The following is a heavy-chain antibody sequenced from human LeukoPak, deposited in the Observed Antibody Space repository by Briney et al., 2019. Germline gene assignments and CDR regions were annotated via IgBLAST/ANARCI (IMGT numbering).Heavy chain of an antibody. Sequence: ASVKVSCKASGYTFTNYYMHWVRQAPGRGLEWLGIFNPSGGSTNYAQKFQGRVTMTRDTSTSTVYMELSSLRSEDTAIYYCAREGIVVALFDYWGQGTLVTVSS. J-gene: IGHJ4*02. D-gene: IGHD3-22*01. V-gene: IGHV1-46*01. CDR2: FNPSGGST. CDR1: GYTFTNYY. CDR3: AREGIVVALFDY.